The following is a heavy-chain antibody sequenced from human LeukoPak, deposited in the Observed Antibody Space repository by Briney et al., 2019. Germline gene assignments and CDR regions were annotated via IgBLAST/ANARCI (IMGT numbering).Heavy chain of an antibody. CDR2: IVPLFGTT. V-gene: IGHV1-69*13. J-gene: IGHJ4*02. CDR1: GGSFFNYA. CDR3: ARDDGEYGSVYFRN. Sequence: ASVKVSCKASGGSFFNYAINWVRQAPGQGLEWMGGIVPLFGTTTYAQKFQGRVTITADESTTIVYMELSSLTFEDTAIYYCARDDGEYGSVYFRNGGQGTLVTVSS. D-gene: IGHD6-19*01.